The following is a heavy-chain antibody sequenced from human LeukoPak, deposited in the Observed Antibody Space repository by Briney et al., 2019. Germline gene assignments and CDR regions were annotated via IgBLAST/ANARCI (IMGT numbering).Heavy chain of an antibody. D-gene: IGHD6-19*01. CDR2: IGTAGNT. Sequence: GSLRLSCAASGFTSSSHDMQWVRQPTGKGREWVSVIGTAGNTYYADSAKGRFTIFRENARNSLLLQMDNLRAEETAVYYCARSKSYSSGWTDFDWWGQGALVTVSS. V-gene: IGHV3-13*01. CDR1: GFTSSSHD. CDR3: ARSKSYSSGWTDFDW. J-gene: IGHJ4*02.